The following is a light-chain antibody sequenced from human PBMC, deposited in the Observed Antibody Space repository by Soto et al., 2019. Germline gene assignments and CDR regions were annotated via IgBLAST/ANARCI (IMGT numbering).Light chain of an antibody. Sequence: EIVLTQSPGTLSLSPGERATLSCRASQSVSSSYLAWYQQKPGQAPRLLIYGASSRATGIPDRFSGSGSGTHFTLTISRLEPEAFAVDYCQQYGRSPLTFGGGTKVEIK. CDR1: QSVSSSY. CDR2: GAS. CDR3: QQYGRSPLT. J-gene: IGKJ4*01. V-gene: IGKV3-20*01.